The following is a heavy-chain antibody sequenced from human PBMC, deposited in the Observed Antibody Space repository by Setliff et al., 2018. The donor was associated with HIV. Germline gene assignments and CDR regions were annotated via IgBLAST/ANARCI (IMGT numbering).Heavy chain of an antibody. J-gene: IGHJ5*02. Sequence: VASVKVSCKASGYTFSDFYIHWVRQAPGQGLEWMGWINPNSGGTNYAQRFQGRVTMTRDTSSSTAYLELSRLISDDTAVYYCARNTPGIVPRRVGFDPWGQGTLVTVS. V-gene: IGHV1-2*02. CDR1: GYTFSDFY. CDR3: ARNTPGIVPRRVGFDP. D-gene: IGHD1-26*01. CDR2: INPNSGGT.